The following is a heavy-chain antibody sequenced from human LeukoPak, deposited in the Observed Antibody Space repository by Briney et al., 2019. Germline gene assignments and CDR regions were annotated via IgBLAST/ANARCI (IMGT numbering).Heavy chain of an antibody. CDR1: GGTFSSYA. J-gene: IGHJ6*03. Sequence: SVKVSCKAPGGTFSSYAISWVRQAPGQGLEWMGGIIPIFGTANYAQKFQGRVTITTDESTNTAYMELSSLRSEDTAVYYCARDREDIVVVPAAKGGYYYYYMDVWGKGTTVTVSS. CDR3: ARDREDIVVVPAAKGGYYYYYMDV. CDR2: IIPIFGTA. V-gene: IGHV1-69*05. D-gene: IGHD2-2*01.